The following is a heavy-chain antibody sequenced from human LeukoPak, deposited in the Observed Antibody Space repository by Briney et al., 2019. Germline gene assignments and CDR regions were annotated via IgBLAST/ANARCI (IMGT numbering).Heavy chain of an antibody. J-gene: IGHJ4*02. V-gene: IGHV4-39*07. CDR2: IYHSGST. CDR1: GGSISSSSYY. CDR3: ARMVYDFWSGYYSFDY. D-gene: IGHD3-3*01. Sequence: SETLSLTCTVSGGSISSSSYYWGWIRQPPGTGLEWIVEIYHSGSTNYNPSLKSRVTISVDKSKNQFSLKLSSVTAADTAVYYCARMVYDFWSGYYSFDYWGQGTLVTVSS.